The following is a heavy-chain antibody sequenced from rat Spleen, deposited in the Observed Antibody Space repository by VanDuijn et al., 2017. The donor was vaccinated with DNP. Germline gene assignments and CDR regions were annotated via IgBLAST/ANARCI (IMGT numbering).Heavy chain of an antibody. D-gene: IGHD1-12*02. V-gene: IGHV5-7*01. CDR2: ITYDSTTI. J-gene: IGHJ4*01. Sequence: EVQLVESGGDLVQPGGSLKLSCAASGFTFSAYYMAWVRQAPTRGLEWVATITYDSTTIHYRDFVKGRFTISRDNAKSTLYLQMDSLRSEDTATYYCTRVGDYHDGGDGDVLDVWGQGTSVTVSS. CDR1: GFTFSAYY. CDR3: TRVGDYHDGGDGDVLDV.